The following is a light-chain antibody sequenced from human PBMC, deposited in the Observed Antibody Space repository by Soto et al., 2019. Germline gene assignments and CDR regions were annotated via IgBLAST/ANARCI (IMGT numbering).Light chain of an antibody. CDR2: DAS. J-gene: IGKJ3*01. V-gene: IGKV3-20*01. Sequence: EIVLTQSPGTLSLSPGERATLSCRASQSVSSSYLAWYQQKPGQAPRLLIYDASSRATGIPDRFSGSGSGTAFPLTISSLGPEDFAVYYCQQYGSLWFTFGPGTKVDIK. CDR3: QQYGSLWFT. CDR1: QSVSSSY.